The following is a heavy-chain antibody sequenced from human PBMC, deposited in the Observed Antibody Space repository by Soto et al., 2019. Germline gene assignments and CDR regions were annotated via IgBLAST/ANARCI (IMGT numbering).Heavy chain of an antibody. CDR1: GFTFSSYA. D-gene: IGHD2-2*01. V-gene: IGHV3-23*01. CDR2: ISGSGGST. J-gene: IGHJ4*02. Sequence: EVQLLESGGHLVQPGGSLRLSCAASGFTFSSYAMNWVLQAPGKGLEWVSAISGSGGSTYYADSVKGRFTISRDNSKKTLYLQMNSLRADDTAVYCCAKDDCSGTSCYFHYWGQGTLVTVSS. CDR3: AKDDCSGTSCYFHY.